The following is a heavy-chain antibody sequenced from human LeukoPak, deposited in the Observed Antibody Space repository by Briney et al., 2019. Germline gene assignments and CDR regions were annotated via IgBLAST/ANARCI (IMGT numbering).Heavy chain of an antibody. CDR3: ARQREGRYLWAFDI. V-gene: IGHV4-39*01. CDR1: GGSISSSNSY. J-gene: IGHJ3*02. D-gene: IGHD3-16*01. CDR2: IHYSEST. Sequence: PSETLSLTCTVSGGSISSSNSYWGWIRQPPGNGLEWIRSIHYSESTYYNPSLKSRVTISVDTSKNQFSLKMRSVTAADTAVYYCARQREGRYLWAFDIWGQGTIVTVSS.